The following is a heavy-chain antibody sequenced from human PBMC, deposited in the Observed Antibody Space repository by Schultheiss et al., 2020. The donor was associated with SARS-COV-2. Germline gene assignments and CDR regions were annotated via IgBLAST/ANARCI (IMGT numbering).Heavy chain of an antibody. J-gene: IGHJ3*02. CDR2: IWYDGSNK. CDR1: GFTFSSYW. Sequence: LRLSCAASGFTFSSYWMSWVRQAPGKGLEWVAVIWYDGSNKYYADSVKGRFTISRDNSKNTLYLQMNSLRAEDTAVYYCARGLQGHHAFDIWGQGTMVTVAS. D-gene: IGHD5-24*01. V-gene: IGHV3-33*08. CDR3: ARGLQGHHAFDI.